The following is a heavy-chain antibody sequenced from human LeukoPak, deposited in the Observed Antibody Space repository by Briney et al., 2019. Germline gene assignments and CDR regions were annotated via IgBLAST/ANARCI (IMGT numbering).Heavy chain of an antibody. J-gene: IGHJ4*02. CDR2: INHSGST. CDR1: GGSFSGYY. Sequence: SETLSLTCVVYGGSFSGYYWSWIRQPPGKGLEWIGEINHSGSTNYNPSLKSRVTISVDTSKNQFSLKLSSVTAADTAVYYCARSSPKYYYDSSGCFDYWGQGTLVTVSS. D-gene: IGHD3-22*01. CDR3: ARSSPKYYYDSSGCFDY. V-gene: IGHV4-34*01.